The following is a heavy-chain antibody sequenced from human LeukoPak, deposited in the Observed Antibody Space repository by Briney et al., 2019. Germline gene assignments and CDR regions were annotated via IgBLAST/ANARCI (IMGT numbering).Heavy chain of an antibody. Sequence: PGGSLRLSCAASGFTFSSYSMNWVRQAPGKGLEWVSYISSSGNTIYYADSVKGRFTISTDNAKDSLYLQMNSLRAEDTAVYYCERDRGGGAYYYDSSGYYYWGQGTLVTVSS. CDR3: ERDRGGGAYYYDSSGYYY. V-gene: IGHV3-48*01. J-gene: IGHJ4*02. CDR2: ISSSGNTI. D-gene: IGHD3-22*01. CDR1: GFTFSSYS.